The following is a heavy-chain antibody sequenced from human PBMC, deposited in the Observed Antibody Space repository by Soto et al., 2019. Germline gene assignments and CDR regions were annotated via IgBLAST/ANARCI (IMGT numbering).Heavy chain of an antibody. CDR1: GGSISSGSYY. CDR3: ARGLEGGDYYMGPRAPRYYFDY. CDR2: IYYSEST. V-gene: IGHV4-31*03. J-gene: IGHJ4*02. Sequence: QVQLQESGPGLVKPSQTLSLTCTVSGGSISSGSYYWSWIRQHPGKGLEWIGYIYYSESTYYNPSLKSRVTISVDTSKNQFSLKLSSVTAADTAVYYCARGLEGGDYYMGPRAPRYYFDYWGQGTLVTVSS. D-gene: IGHD3-3*01.